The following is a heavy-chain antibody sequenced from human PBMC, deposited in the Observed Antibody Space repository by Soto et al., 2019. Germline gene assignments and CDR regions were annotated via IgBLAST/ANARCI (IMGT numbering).Heavy chain of an antibody. CDR1: GGSFSGYY. D-gene: IGHD3-10*01. V-gene: IGHV4-34*01. CDR2: INHSGST. Sequence: TSETLSLTCAVYGGSFSGYYWSWIRQPPGKGLEWIGEINHSGSTNYNPSLKSRVTISVDTSKNQFSLKLSSVTAADTAVYYCLSPDYYGSGSYYNDWFDPWGLGTLVTVSS. J-gene: IGHJ5*02. CDR3: LSPDYYGSGSYYNDWFDP.